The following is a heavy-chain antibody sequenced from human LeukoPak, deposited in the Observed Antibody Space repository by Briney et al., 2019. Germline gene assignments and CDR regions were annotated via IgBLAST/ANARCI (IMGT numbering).Heavy chain of an antibody. Sequence: PGGSLRLFCVASGRTLSSKNRHWGRQAPGKGLEWVAVIWHDGSYKYYVDAVKGRFTISRDNSKNTVYLQMNSLGAEDTAVYSCARDSDYYDSSAYSFRWGLPYDFWGQGTLVTVSS. CDR1: GRTLSSKN. CDR2: IWHDGSYK. D-gene: IGHD3-22*01. CDR3: ARDSDYYDSSAYSFRWGLPYDF. V-gene: IGHV3-33*01. J-gene: IGHJ4*02.